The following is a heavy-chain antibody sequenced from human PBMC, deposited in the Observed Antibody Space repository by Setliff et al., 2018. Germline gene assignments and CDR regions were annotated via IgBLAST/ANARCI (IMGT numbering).Heavy chain of an antibody. CDR3: ARGKTFFGAFIRAFDI. CDR2: IFDSGNT. V-gene: IGHV4-59*11. D-gene: IGHD3-3*01. J-gene: IGHJ3*02. Sequence: SETLSLTCTVSGGSISSHYWSWIRQPPGKGMEWIGNIFDSGNTNYNPSLKSRVTRSVDTSKNQFSQKLSSVTAAATAVYHCARGKTFFGAFIRAFDIWGQGRMVTVSS. CDR1: GGSISSHY.